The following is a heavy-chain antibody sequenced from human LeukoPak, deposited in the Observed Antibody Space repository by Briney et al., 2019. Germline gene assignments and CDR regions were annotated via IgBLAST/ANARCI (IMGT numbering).Heavy chain of an antibody. Sequence: KPSETLSLTCTVSGGSISTYYWSWIRQPAGKGLEWIGRIYTIGSTNYNPSLKSRVTMSVDTSKNQFSLNLTSVTAADTAVYYCARELAAAGHADYWGQGTLVTVSS. D-gene: IGHD6-13*01. CDR3: ARELAAAGHADY. V-gene: IGHV4-4*07. CDR2: IYTIGST. J-gene: IGHJ4*02. CDR1: GGSISTYY.